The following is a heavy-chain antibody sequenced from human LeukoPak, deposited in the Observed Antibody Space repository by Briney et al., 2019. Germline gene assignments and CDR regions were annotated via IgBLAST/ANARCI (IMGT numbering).Heavy chain of an antibody. J-gene: IGHJ4*02. V-gene: IGHV1-69*13. Sequence: EASVRVSCKASGGTFSSYAISWVRQAPGQGLERMGGIIPIFGTANYAQKFQGRVTITADESTSTAYMELSSLRSEDTAVYYCARGGRIGSYLAYFDYWGQGTLVTVSS. CDR3: ARGGRIGSYLAYFDY. D-gene: IGHD1-26*01. CDR2: IIPIFGTA. CDR1: GGTFSSYA.